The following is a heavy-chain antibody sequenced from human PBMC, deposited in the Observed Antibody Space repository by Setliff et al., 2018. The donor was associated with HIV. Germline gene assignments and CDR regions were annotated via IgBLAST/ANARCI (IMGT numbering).Heavy chain of an antibody. Sequence: GASVKVSCKASATFTNVDIHWLRRATGQGLEWMGWMNPNSGVSGYAQKFQGRVSMTRNTSISTAYMELSSLRSEDTAVYYCARVGSYWTQFDYWGQGTLVTVSS. D-gene: IGHD2-15*01. CDR2: MNPNSGVS. CDR3: ARVGSYWTQFDY. V-gene: IGHV1-8*01. J-gene: IGHJ4*01. CDR1: ATFTNVD.